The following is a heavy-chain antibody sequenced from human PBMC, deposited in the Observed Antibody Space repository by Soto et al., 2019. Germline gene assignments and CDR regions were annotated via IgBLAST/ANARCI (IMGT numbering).Heavy chain of an antibody. CDR1: GGSISSGGYY. CDR2: IYYSGST. Sequence: SETLSLTCTVSGGSISSGGYYWSWIRQHPGKGLEWIWYIYYSGSTYYNPSLKSRVTISVDTSKNQFSLKLSSVTAADTAVYYCARADVFWSGYYDVANWFDPWGQGTLVTVSS. J-gene: IGHJ5*02. V-gene: IGHV4-31*03. D-gene: IGHD3-3*01. CDR3: ARADVFWSGYYDVANWFDP.